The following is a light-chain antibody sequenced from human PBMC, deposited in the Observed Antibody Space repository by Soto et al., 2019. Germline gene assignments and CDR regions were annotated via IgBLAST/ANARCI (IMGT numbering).Light chain of an antibody. J-gene: IGLJ3*02. CDR2: KTN. CDR1: IGSIASNY. V-gene: IGLV6-57*04. CDR3: HSVDSTEVV. Sequence: NFMLTQPHSVSESPGKTVNISRTRIIGSIASNYVHWYQQRPGSATTSVIYKTNQRPSGVPDRFSGSIDSSSNSASVTISGLRTEDEADYYCHSVDSTEVVCGGGTKVTVL.